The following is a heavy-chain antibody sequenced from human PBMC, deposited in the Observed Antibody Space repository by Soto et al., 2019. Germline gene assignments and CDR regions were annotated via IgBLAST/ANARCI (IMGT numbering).Heavy chain of an antibody. CDR3: ARHWPQQPLDP. J-gene: IGHJ5*02. D-gene: IGHD6-13*01. Sequence: GESLKISCKGAGYSFTSYWIVWVRQMPGKGLGWMGIIYPDDSDTRYNPSFQGHVTIPADKSINTAYLQWSSLEASDTAMYYCARHWPQQPLDPWGQGTLVTVSS. CDR2: IYPDDSDT. CDR1: GYSFTSYW. V-gene: IGHV5-51*01.